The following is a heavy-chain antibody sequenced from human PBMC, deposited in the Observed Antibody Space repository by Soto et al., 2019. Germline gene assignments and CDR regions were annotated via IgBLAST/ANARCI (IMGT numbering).Heavy chain of an antibody. V-gene: IGHV4-59*01. CDR2: IYYSGST. CDR1: GGSISSYY. D-gene: IGHD3-10*01. J-gene: IGHJ4*02. CDR3: ARVIPGSYYFDY. Sequence: QVQLQGSGPGLVKPSETLSLTCTVSGGSISSYYWSWIRQPPGKGLEWIGYIYYSGSTNYNPSLKSRVTISVDTSKNQFSLKLSSVTAADTAVYYCARVIPGSYYFDYWGQGTLVTVSS.